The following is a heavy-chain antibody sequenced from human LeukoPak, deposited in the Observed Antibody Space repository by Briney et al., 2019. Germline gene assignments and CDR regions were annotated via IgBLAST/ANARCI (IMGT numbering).Heavy chain of an antibody. V-gene: IGHV4-39*01. D-gene: IGHD6-19*01. CDR2: VYRSGST. CDR3: ARRGTSGWAYYFDF. Sequence: SETLSLTCDVSGDSISSSSNYRGWVRHLPGKGLEWIGSVYRSGSTYYNPSLKSRVTISVDTSKNQFTLNLTSVTAADTAVYHCARRGTSGWAYYFDFWGPGSLLTVSS. CDR1: GDSISSSSNY. J-gene: IGHJ4*02.